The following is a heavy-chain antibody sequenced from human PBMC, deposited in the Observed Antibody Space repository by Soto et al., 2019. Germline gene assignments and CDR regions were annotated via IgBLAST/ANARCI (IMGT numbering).Heavy chain of an antibody. V-gene: IGHV1-69*02. D-gene: IGHD3-10*01. CDR3: ARARIQRITMVRGQDGMDV. CDR2: IIPILGIA. CDR1: GGTFSSYT. J-gene: IGHJ6*02. Sequence: ASVKVSCKASGGTFSSYTISWVRQAPGQGLEWMGRIIPILGIANYAQKFQGRVTITADKSTSTAYMELSSLRSEDTAVYYCARARIQRITMVRGQDGMDVWGQGTTVTVSS.